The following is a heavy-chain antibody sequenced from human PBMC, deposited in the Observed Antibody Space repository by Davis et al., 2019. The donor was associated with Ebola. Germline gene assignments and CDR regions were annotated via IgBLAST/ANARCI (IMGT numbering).Heavy chain of an antibody. J-gene: IGHJ4*02. D-gene: IGHD6-13*01. CDR3: GKDYPPHSSSGRGWGY. Sequence: PGGSLRLSCAASGFTFSSYAMSWVRQAPGKGLEWVSAISGSGGSTYYADSVKGRFTISRDNSKNTLYLRMNSLRGEDAAIYYCGKDYPPHSSSGRGWGYWGQGTLVTVSS. CDR2: ISGSGGST. CDR1: GFTFSSYA. V-gene: IGHV3-23*01.